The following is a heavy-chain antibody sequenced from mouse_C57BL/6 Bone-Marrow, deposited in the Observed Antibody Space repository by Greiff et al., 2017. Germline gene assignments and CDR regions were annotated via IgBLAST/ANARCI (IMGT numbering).Heavy chain of an antibody. CDR2: IDPNSGGT. CDR3: ARWGYYQLYWYFDV. CDR1: GYTFTSYW. J-gene: IGHJ1*03. D-gene: IGHD2-3*01. V-gene: IGHV1-72*01. Sequence: VQLQQPGAELVKPGASVKLSCKASGYTFTSYWMHWVKQRPGRGLEWIGRIDPNSGGTKYNEKFKGKATLTVDKPSSTAYMQLSSLTSEDSAVYDCARWGYYQLYWYFDVWGTGTTVTVSA.